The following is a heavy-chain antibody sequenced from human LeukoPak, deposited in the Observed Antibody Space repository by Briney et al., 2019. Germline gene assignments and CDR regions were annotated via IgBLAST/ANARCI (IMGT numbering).Heavy chain of an antibody. CDR2: ISSSSSYI. Sequence: GGSLRLSCAASGFTFSSYSMNWVRQAPGKGLEWVSSISSSSSYIYYADSVKGRFTISRDNAKNSLYLQMNSLRAEDTAVYYCARVTIGLRDYYDSSGSLDYWGQGTLVTVSS. CDR1: GFTFSSYS. V-gene: IGHV3-21*01. CDR3: ARVTIGLRDYYDSSGSLDY. D-gene: IGHD3-22*01. J-gene: IGHJ4*02.